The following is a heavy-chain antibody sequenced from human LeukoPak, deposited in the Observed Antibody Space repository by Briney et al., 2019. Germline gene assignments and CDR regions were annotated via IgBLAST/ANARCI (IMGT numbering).Heavy chain of an antibody. J-gene: IGHJ4*02. CDR2: IRSKAYGGTT. CDR3: TRGYCSGGSCYSPFDY. CDR1: GFTFGDYA. V-gene: IGHV3-49*03. D-gene: IGHD2-15*01. Sequence: PGGSLRLSXTASGFTFGDYAMSWFRQAPGKGLEWVGFIRSKAYGGTTEYAASVKGRFTISRDDSKSIAYLQMNSLKTEDTAVYYRTRGYCSGGSCYSPFDYWGQGTLVTVSS.